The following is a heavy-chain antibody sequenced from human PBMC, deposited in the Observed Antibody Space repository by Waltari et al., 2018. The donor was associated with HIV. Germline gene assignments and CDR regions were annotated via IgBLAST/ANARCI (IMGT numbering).Heavy chain of an antibody. CDR2: ISSSSSYR. CDR3: ATEAAAGTVPIDY. CDR1: GFTFSSYS. D-gene: IGHD6-13*01. J-gene: IGHJ4*02. Sequence: EVQLVESGGGLVKPGGSLRLSCAASGFTFSSYSMNWVRQAPGKGLGWVSSISSSSSYRCYADSVKGRFTISRDNAKNSLDLQMNSLRAEDTAVYYCATEAAAGTVPIDYWGQGTLVTVSS. V-gene: IGHV3-21*01.